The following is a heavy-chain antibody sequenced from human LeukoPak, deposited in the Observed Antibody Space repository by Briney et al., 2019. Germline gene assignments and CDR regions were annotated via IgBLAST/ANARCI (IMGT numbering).Heavy chain of an antibody. V-gene: IGHV4-39*01. J-gene: IGHJ1*01. CDR2: IYYSGST. CDR1: GGSISSSSYY. Sequence: ASETLSLTCTVSGGSISSSSYYWGWIRQPPGKGLEWIGSIYYSGSTYYNPSLKSRVTISVDTSKNQSSLKLSSVTAADTAVYYCASLGWSAAGKVRYFQHWGQGTLVTVSS. D-gene: IGHD6-13*01. CDR3: ASLGWSAAGKVRYFQH.